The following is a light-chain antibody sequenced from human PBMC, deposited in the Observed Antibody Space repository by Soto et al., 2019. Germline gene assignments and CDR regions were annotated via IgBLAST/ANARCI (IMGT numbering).Light chain of an antibody. Sequence: EIVMTQSPVTLSVSPGERATLSCRASQFVSSNLAWYQQKPGQDPRLLIYGASTRATGIPARFSGSGSGTEFTLTISNLQSEDFAVYFCQQYHNWPPITFGQGTRLEIK. J-gene: IGKJ5*01. CDR1: QFVSSN. CDR3: QQYHNWPPIT. CDR2: GAS. V-gene: IGKV3D-15*01.